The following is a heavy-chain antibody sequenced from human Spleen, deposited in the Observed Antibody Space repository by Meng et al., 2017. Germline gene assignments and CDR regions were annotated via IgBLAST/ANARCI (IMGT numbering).Heavy chain of an antibody. CDR2: ISANNGNK. J-gene: IGHJ4*02. D-gene: IGHD3-10*01. Sequence: ASVKVSCKVSGYTLTELSMHWVRQAPGKGLEWMGWISANNGNKNDAQKLQGRVTMTTDTSTSTAYMELRSLRSDDTAVYYCARAREPYPYGSGSYYDYWGQGTLVTVSS. V-gene: IGHV1-18*01. CDR3: ARAREPYPYGSGSYYDY. CDR1: GYTLTELS.